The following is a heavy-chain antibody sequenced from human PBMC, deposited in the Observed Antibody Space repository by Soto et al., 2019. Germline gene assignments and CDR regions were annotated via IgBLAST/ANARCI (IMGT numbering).Heavy chain of an antibody. CDR3: ARRSSSWYFDY. CDR1: GFIFSSDW. J-gene: IGHJ4*02. D-gene: IGHD6-13*01. V-gene: IGHV3-23*01. Sequence: GGSLRLSCAASGFIFSSDWMHWVGQAPGKGLEWVSVISGSDGSTYYADSVKGRFTISRDNSKNTLNLQMNSLRAEDTAVYYCARRSSSWYFDYWGQGTLVTVSS. CDR2: ISGSDGST.